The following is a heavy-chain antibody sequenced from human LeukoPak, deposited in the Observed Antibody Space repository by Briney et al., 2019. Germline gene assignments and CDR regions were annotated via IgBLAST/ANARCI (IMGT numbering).Heavy chain of an antibody. Sequence: GGSLRLSCAASGFTFSTHTMNWVRQAPGKGLEWVSSIGSSSSPIYYADSVKGRFTVSRDNARNSLYLQINSLRAEDTAVYYCVRIPITAGFPNWLDPWGRGTLVTVSS. J-gene: IGHJ5*02. V-gene: IGHV3-21*01. CDR1: GFTFSTHT. D-gene: IGHD3-10*01. CDR2: IGSSSSPI. CDR3: VRIPITAGFPNWLDP.